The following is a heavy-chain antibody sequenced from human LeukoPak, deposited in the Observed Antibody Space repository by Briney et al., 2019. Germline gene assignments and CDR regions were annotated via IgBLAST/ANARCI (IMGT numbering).Heavy chain of an antibody. J-gene: IGHJ4*02. V-gene: IGHV1-46*01. Sequence: ASVKVSCKASGYTFTSYYMHWVRQAPGQGLEWMGIINPSGGSTSYAQKFQGRVTMTRDTSTSTVYMELSSLRSEDTAVYYCASGFVRDFWSGRSGYFDYWGQGTLVTVSS. CDR3: ASGFVRDFWSGRSGYFDY. CDR1: GYTFTSYY. CDR2: INPSGGST. D-gene: IGHD3-3*01.